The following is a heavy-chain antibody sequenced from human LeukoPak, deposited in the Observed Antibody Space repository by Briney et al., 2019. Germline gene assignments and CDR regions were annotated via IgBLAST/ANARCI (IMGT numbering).Heavy chain of an antibody. CDR1: GFTFSDYN. D-gene: IGHD1/OR15-1a*01. CDR2: ITNGGSTI. Sequence: GGSLRLSCAASGFTFSDYNMNWVRQAPGKGLEWVSYITNGGSTIHHADSVKGRFTISRDNAKKTLYLQMNSLRAEDTAVYYCATDFNKGFDPWGQGTLVTVSS. CDR3: ATDFNKGFDP. V-gene: IGHV3-11*04. J-gene: IGHJ5*02.